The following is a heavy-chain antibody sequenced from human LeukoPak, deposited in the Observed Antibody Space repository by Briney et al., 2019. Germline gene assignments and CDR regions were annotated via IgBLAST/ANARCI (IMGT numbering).Heavy chain of an antibody. D-gene: IGHD2-15*01. CDR3: AREFRYCSGGSCYSSGYYFDY. CDR2: ISSSGNTL. Sequence: GGSLRLSCAASGFTFSTYSMNWVRQAPGKGLEWVSYISSSGNTLYYADSVKGRFTISRDNAKNSLYLQMNSLRAEDTAVYYCAREFRYCSGGSCYSSGYYFDYWGQGTLVTVSS. V-gene: IGHV3-48*04. CDR1: GFTFSTYS. J-gene: IGHJ4*02.